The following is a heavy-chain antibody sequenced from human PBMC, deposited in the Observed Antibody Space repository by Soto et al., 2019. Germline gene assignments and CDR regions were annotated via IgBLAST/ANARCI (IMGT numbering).Heavy chain of an antibody. D-gene: IGHD3-10*01. J-gene: IGHJ4*02. Sequence: GGCLRLSCAASGFTFSGHSLNWIRQAPGKGLEWIAYMTGSGVTMYADSVKGRFTISRDNAKNSLYLQMDSLRVEDTAVYYCARDGGASTFDFDSWGQGTLVTVSS. V-gene: IGHV3-48*04. CDR2: MTGSGVTM. CDR1: GFTFSGHS. CDR3: ARDGGASTFDFDS.